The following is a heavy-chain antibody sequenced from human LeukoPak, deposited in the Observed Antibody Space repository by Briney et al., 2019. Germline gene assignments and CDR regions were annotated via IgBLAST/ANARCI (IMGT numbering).Heavy chain of an antibody. J-gene: IGHJ4*02. V-gene: IGHV4-34*01. D-gene: IGHD2-21*02. CDR1: GGSFSGYY. Sequence: SETLSLTCAVYGGSFSGYYWSWIRQPPGKGLEWIGEINHSGSTNYNPSLKSRVTISVDTSKNQFSLKLSSVTAADTAVYYCARATQLAYCGGDCYLDYWGQGTLVTVSS. CDR3: ARATQLAYCGGDCYLDY. CDR2: INHSGST.